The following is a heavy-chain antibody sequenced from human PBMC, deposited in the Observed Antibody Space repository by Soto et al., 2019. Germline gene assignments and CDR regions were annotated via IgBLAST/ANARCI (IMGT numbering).Heavy chain of an antibody. J-gene: IGHJ6*03. CDR1: GFAFTSYR. CDR2: IKTDGSRT. V-gene: IGHV3-74*03. Sequence: EVQLVESRGGLVQPGGSLRLSCVASGFAFTSYRMHWVRQAPGKGLVWVSRIKTDGSRTTYADSVKGRFTISRDNAKNTLYLQMNSLRAEDTAVYYCAREPRASNGDYINSYYYYMDVWGTGTTVTVSS. CDR3: AREPRASNGDYINSYYYYMDV. D-gene: IGHD4-17*01.